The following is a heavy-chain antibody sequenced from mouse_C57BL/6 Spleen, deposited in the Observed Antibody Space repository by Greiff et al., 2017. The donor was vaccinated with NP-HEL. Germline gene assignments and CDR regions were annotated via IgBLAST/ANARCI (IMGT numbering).Heavy chain of an antibody. V-gene: IGHV14-4*01. D-gene: IGHD1-1*01. J-gene: IGHJ3*01. CDR3: TAGNYYGSRAAY. Sequence: EVQLQQSGAELVRPGASVKLSCTASGFNIKDDYMHWVKQRPEQGLEWIGWIDPENGDTEYASKFQGKATLTADTSSNTAYLQLSSLTSEDTAVYYCTAGNYYGSRAAYWGQGTLVTVSA. CDR2: IDPENGDT. CDR1: GFNIKDDY.